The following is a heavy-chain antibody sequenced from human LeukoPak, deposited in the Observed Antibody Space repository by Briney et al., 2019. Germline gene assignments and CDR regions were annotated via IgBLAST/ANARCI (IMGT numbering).Heavy chain of an antibody. D-gene: IGHD2-15*01. CDR2: IYYSGST. Sequence: SETLSLTCTVSGGSISSSSYYWGWIRQPPGKGLEWIGSIYYSGSTYYNPSLKSRVTISVDTSKNQFSLKLSSVTAEDTAVYYCARGSIDGGFVGFDYWGQGTLVTVSS. CDR3: ARGSIDGGFVGFDY. J-gene: IGHJ4*02. CDR1: GGSISSSSYY. V-gene: IGHV4-39*07.